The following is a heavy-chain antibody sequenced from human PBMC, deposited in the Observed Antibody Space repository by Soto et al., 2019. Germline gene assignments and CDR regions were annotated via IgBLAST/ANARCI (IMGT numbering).Heavy chain of an antibody. Sequence: GASVKVSCKASGYTFTSYGISWVPQAPGQGLEWMGWISAYNGNTNYAQKLQGRVTMTSDTSTSTVFMELSSLRSDDTAVYYCARVTVNNVLAGPFDYWGQGTLVTVSS. J-gene: IGHJ4*02. V-gene: IGHV1-18*01. CDR2: ISAYNGNT. CDR3: ARVTVNNVLAGPFDY. CDR1: GYTFTSYG. D-gene: IGHD3-9*01.